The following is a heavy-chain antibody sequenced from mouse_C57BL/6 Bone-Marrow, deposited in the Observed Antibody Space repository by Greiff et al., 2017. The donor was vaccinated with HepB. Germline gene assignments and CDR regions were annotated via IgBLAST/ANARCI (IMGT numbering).Heavy chain of an antibody. CDR1: GFTFSSYT. Sequence: EVQLVESGGGLVKPGGSLKLSCAASGFTFSSYTMSWVRQTPEKRLEWVATISGGGGNTYYPDSVKGRFTISRDNAKNTLYLQMSSLRSEDTALYYCASHSNYAFDYWGQGTTLTVSS. V-gene: IGHV5-9*01. CDR2: ISGGGGNT. D-gene: IGHD2-5*01. J-gene: IGHJ2*01. CDR3: ASHSNYAFDY.